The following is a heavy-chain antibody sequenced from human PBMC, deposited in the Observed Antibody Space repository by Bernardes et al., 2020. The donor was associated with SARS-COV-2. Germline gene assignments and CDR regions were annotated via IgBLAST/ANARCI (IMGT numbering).Heavy chain of an antibody. CDR2: LSGAGLYL. V-gene: IGHV3-21*06. D-gene: IGHD3-9*01. Sequence: GGSLRLSCVASGFTFRNSLFSWFRQAPGKGLEWVSSLSGAGLYLYYGDSVRGRFTTSRDNTRTSVFLQMESLRAEDTAVYYCARDVGGTDWRFGFDVWGPGTTVHVSS. CDR3: ARDVGGTDWRFGFDV. CDR1: GFTFRNSL. J-gene: IGHJ3*01.